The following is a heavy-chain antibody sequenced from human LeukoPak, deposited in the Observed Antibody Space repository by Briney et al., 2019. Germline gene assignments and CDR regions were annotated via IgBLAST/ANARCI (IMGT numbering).Heavy chain of an antibody. CDR1: GGSFSGYY. J-gene: IGHJ5*02. D-gene: IGHD3-3*01. V-gene: IGHV4-34*01. CDR2: INHGGST. Sequence: SETLSLTCAVYGGSFSGYYWSWIRQPPGKGLEWIGEINHGGSTNYNPSLKSRVTISVDTSKNQCSLKLSSVTAAHTAVYYCARHYEFWSGYLPRRTSWFEPWGQGTLVTVSS. CDR3: ARHYEFWSGYLPRRTSWFEP.